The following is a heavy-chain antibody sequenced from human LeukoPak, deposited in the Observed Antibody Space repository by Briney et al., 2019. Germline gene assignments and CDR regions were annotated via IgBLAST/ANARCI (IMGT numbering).Heavy chain of an antibody. CDR2: IYHSGST. D-gene: IGHD5-18*01. Sequence: SETLSLTCAVSGGSISSGGYSWSWIRQPPGKGLVWIGYIYHSGSTYYNPSLKSRVTISVDRSKNQFSLKLSSVTDADTAVYYCARVRDTAKFDYWGQGTLVTVSS. CDR1: GGSISSGGYS. CDR3: ARVRDTAKFDY. J-gene: IGHJ4*02. V-gene: IGHV4-30-2*01.